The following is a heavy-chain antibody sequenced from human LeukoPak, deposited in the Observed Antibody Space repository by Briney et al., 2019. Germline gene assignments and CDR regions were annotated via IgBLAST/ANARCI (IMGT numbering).Heavy chain of an antibody. V-gene: IGHV4-30-4*08. CDR3: ARSGRGYEDLHWFDP. Sequence: SETLSLTCTVSGGSISSYYWSWIRQPPGKGLEWIGYIYYSGSTYYNPSLKSRVTISVDTSKNQFSLKLSSVTAADTAVYYCARSGRGYEDLHWFDPWGQGTLVTVSS. CDR1: GGSISSYY. CDR2: IYYSGST. J-gene: IGHJ5*02. D-gene: IGHD2-2*01.